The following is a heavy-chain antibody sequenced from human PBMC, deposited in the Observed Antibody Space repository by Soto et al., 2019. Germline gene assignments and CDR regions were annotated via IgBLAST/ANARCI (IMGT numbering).Heavy chain of an antibody. CDR3: ACILAGG. D-gene: IGHD6-13*01. CDR1: GFTFSTYW. J-gene: IGHJ4*02. CDR2: IKSDGSST. V-gene: IGHV3-74*01. Sequence: PGGSLRLSCEASGFTFSTYWMHWVRQAPGKGLVWVSRIKSDGSSTGYADSVKGRFTISRDNAKNTLYLQMNSLRADDTAVYYCACILAGGWGQGTLVTVSS.